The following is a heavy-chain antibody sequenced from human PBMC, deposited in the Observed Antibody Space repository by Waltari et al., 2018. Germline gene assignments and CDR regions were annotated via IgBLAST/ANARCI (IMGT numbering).Heavy chain of an antibody. J-gene: IGHJ4*02. D-gene: IGHD4-17*01. CDR1: GFTFDDYA. CDR3: AKDIAATVVTPDY. Sequence: EVQLVESGGGLVQPGRSLRLSCAASGFTFDDYAMHWVRQAPGKGLEWVSGISWNSGSIGYADSVKGRFTISRDNAKNSLYLQMNSLRAEDTALYYCAKDIAATVVTPDYWGQGTLVTVSS. V-gene: IGHV3-9*01. CDR2: ISWNSGSI.